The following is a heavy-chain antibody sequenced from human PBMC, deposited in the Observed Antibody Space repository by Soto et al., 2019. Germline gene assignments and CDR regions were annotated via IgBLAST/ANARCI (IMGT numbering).Heavy chain of an antibody. V-gene: IGHV4-30-2*01. D-gene: IGHD2-21*02. CDR3: ARVGQTYCGGDCYSAFGMDV. J-gene: IGHJ6*02. CDR2: MYQSGST. CDR1: GGSISSGGDS. Sequence: QLQLQESGSGLVKPSQTLSLTCAVSGGSISSGGDSWSGIRQPPGKGLEGIGYMYQSGSTHYNPSLKSRVTMSVDRSKNQFSLKLSSVTAADTAVYYCARVGQTYCGGDCYSAFGMDVWGQGTTVTVSS.